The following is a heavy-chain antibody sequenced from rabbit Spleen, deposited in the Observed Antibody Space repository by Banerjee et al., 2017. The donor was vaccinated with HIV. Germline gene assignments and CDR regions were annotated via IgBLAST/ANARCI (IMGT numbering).Heavy chain of an antibody. CDR1: GVSLNDKDV. CDR2: INIVTGKD. D-gene: IGHD6-1*01. V-gene: IGHV1S45*01. J-gene: IGHJ4*01. Sequence: QEQLEESGGGLVKPEGSLTLTCKASGVSLNDKDVMCWVRQAPGKGLEWIACINIVTGKDVYATWAKGRFIMSRTSSTTVTLQMTGLTAADTATYFCTRGYVDSGYANAINLWGQGTLVTVS. CDR3: TRGYVDSGYANAINL.